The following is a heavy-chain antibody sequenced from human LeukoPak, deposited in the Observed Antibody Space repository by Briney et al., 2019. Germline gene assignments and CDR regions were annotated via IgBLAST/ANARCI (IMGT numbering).Heavy chain of an antibody. CDR3: AKEITTPNRAVAGLNY. CDR2: ISYDGTNK. J-gene: IGHJ4*01. CDR1: GFTFSAYG. Sequence: GGSLRLSRAASGFTFSAYGMHWVRQAPGKGLEWVAIISYDGTNKYYADSVKGRFTISRDNSKNTMYLQMNSLRAEDTAVYYCAKEITTPNRAVAGLNYWGQGTLVTVSS. D-gene: IGHD6-19*01. V-gene: IGHV3-30*18.